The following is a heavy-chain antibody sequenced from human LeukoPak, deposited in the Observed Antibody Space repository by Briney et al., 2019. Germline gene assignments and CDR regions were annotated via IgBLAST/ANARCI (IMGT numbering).Heavy chain of an antibody. CDR1: GFTFSNHW. V-gene: IGHV3-74*01. CDR3: ASELRYFDWLPAIEGDY. CDR2: IETDGTTI. J-gene: IGHJ4*02. D-gene: IGHD3-9*01. Sequence: GGSLRLSCAASGFTFSNHWMHWVRQTPGKGLVWVANIETDGTTIHYADSVKGRFTISRDNAENTVYLQMNSLRAEDTAVYYCASELRYFDWLPAIEGDYWGQGTLVTVSS.